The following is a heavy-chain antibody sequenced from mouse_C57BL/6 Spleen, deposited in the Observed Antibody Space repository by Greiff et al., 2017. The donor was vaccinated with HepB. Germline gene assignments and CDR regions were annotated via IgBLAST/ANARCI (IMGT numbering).Heavy chain of an antibody. CDR2: IWSGGST. D-gene: IGHD1-1*01. J-gene: IGHJ4*01. CDR1: GFSLTSYG. CDR3: ASEPTVVATGYYAMDY. V-gene: IGHV2-2*01. Sequence: QVQLKESGPGLVQPSQSLSITCTVSGFSLTSYGVHWVRQSPGKGLEWLGVIWSGGSTDYNAAFISSLSISKDNSKSQVFFKMNSMQADDTAIYYCASEPTVVATGYYAMDYWGQGTSVTVSS.